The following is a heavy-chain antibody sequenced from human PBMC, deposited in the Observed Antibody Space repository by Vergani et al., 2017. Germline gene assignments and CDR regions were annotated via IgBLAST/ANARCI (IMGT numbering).Heavy chain of an antibody. D-gene: IGHD6-19*01. CDR3: RCSSDGTVGY. V-gene: IGHV3-73*01. J-gene: IGHJ4*02. Sequence: EVQLVESGGGLVQPGGSLKLSCAASGFTFSGSAMHWVRQASGKGLEWVGRIRRKANRYETAYAASVQGRFTISRDDSKNTAYLHMNRLKTEDTAVYYCRCSSDGTVGYWGQGTLVTVSS. CDR1: GFTFSGSA. CDR2: IRRKANRYET.